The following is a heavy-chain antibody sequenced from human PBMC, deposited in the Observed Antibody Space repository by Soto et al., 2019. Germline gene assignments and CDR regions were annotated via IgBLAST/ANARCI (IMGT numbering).Heavy chain of an antibody. CDR2: IKSKTDGGTT. CDR1: GFTFSNAW. CDR3: TTVDTVVTPYYYYYGMDT. V-gene: IGHV3-15*01. Sequence: GGSLRLSCAASGFTFSNAWMSWVRQAPGKGLEWVGRIKSKTDGGTTDYAAPVKGRFTISRDDSKNTLYLQMNSLKTEDTAVYYCTTVDTVVTPYYYYYGMDTWGQGTTVTVSS. J-gene: IGHJ6*02. D-gene: IGHD2-15*01.